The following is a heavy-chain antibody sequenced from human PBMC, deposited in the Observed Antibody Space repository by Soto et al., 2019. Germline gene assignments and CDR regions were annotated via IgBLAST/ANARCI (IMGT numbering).Heavy chain of an antibody. CDR3: ARHGGYYFDY. CDR2: LYQGLSI. CDR1: SASFSGYY. V-gene: IGHV4-34*01. Sequence: EPLSLTCAIYSASFSGYYWSWIRQPPGKGLEWIGELYQGLSIVYNPSLESRVTISGDSSKNQFYLKLRSVTDADTAIYYCARHGGYYFDYWGQGTLVTVSS. J-gene: IGHJ4*02.